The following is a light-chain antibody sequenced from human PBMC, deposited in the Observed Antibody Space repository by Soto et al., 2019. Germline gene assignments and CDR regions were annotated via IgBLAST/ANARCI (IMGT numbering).Light chain of an antibody. CDR1: QSVSSY. V-gene: IGKV3-11*01. Sequence: EIVLTQSPATLTLSPGERATLSCRASQSVSSYLAWYQQKPGQAPRLLIYDASNRATGIPARFSGSGSGTDFTLTICSLEPEDFAVYYCQQRSNWPAMYTFGQGTKLEIK. CDR3: QQRSNWPAMYT. CDR2: DAS. J-gene: IGKJ2*01.